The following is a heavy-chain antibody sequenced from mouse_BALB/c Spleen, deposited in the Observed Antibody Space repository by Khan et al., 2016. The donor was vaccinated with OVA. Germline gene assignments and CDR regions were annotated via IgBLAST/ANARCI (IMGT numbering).Heavy chain of an antibody. V-gene: IGHV1-59*01. CDR3: ARGGYGSPFAY. CDR2: IDPYTSET. D-gene: IGHD1-1*01. J-gene: IGHJ3*01. Sequence: QVQLKQSGPELVRPGASVKMSCKASGYTFTSFWIHWVKQRPGQGLEWIGLIDPYTSETRLTQKFKDKATLNVDKSSNTAYMQLSRLTSEDSAVYYCARGGYGSPFAYWGQGTLVTVSA. CDR1: GYTFTSFW.